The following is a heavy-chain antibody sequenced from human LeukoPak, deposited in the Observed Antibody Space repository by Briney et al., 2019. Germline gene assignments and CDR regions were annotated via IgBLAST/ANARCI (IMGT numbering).Heavy chain of an antibody. CDR3: AKDLSPGPD. CDR1: GSTFGSYA. CDR2: ISGSADRT. J-gene: IGHJ4*02. D-gene: IGHD2/OR15-2a*01. Sequence: GGSLRLSCAASGSTFGSYAMNWVRQAPGKGLEWVSAISGSADRTYYADSVKGRFTISRDNSKNTLYLQMNRMRGEDTAVYYCAKDLSPGPDWGQGTLVTVSS. V-gene: IGHV3-23*01.